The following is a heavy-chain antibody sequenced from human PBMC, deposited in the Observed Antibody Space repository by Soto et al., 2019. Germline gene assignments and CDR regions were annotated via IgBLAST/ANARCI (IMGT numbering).Heavy chain of an antibody. CDR1: GFTFGDYW. CDR3: TTAEVDY. CDR2: MTGDGRTT. J-gene: IGHJ4*02. V-gene: IGHV3-74*03. Sequence: GGSMRLSCAASGFTFGDYWMHWVRQPPGKGPEWVSRMTGDGRTTQYADSVKGRFTASRDNAKSTLYLQMNSLRAEDTAVYYCTTAEVDYWGPGTLVTVSS.